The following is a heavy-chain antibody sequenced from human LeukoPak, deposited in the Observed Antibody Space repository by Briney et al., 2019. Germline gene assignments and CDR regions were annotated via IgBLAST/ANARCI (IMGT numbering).Heavy chain of an antibody. CDR3: AREVNYYDSSGFDY. D-gene: IGHD3-22*01. J-gene: IGHJ4*02. V-gene: IGHV4-59*01. Sequence: SETLSLTCTVSGGSISSYYWSWIRQPPGKGLEWIGYIYYSGSTNYNSSLKSRVTISVDTSKNQFSLKLSAVTAADTAVYYCAREVNYYDSSGFDYWGQGTLVTVSS. CDR1: GGSISSYY. CDR2: IYYSGST.